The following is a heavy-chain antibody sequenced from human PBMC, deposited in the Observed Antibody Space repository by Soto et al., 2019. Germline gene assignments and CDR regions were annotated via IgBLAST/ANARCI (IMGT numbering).Heavy chain of an antibody. CDR2: IYYSGGT. CDR3: ARTSAVADDAFDI. D-gene: IGHD6-19*01. J-gene: IGHJ3*02. Sequence: SETLSLTCTVSGGSISSYYWSWIRQPPGKGLEWIGYIYYSGGTNYNPSLKSRVTISVDTSKNQFSLKLSSVTAADTAVYYCARTSAVADDAFDIWGQGTMVTVSS. CDR1: GGSISSYY. V-gene: IGHV4-59*08.